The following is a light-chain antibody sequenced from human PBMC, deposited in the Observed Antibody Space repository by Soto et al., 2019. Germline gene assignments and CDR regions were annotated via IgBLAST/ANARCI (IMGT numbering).Light chain of an antibody. J-gene: IGKJ1*01. Sequence: EIVMTQSPATLSVSPGERATLSCRASQSVSSNLACYQQKPGQAPRLLIYDASNTVTGIPARFSGSGSGTDFTLTISSLEPEDFAVYYCQQYGSSGTFGQGTKV. CDR1: QSVSSN. V-gene: IGKV3D-15*01. CDR3: QQYGSSGT. CDR2: DAS.